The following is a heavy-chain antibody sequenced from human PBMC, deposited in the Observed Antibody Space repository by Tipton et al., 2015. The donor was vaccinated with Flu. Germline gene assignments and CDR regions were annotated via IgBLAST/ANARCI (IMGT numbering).Heavy chain of an antibody. V-gene: IGHV4-39*07. CDR1: GGSISSSSYY. CDR3: ARTFAEYCSGGSCYSSYYYYGMDV. CDR2: IYYSGST. J-gene: IGHJ6*02. Sequence: TLSLTCTVSGGSISSSSYYWGWIRQPPGKGLKWIGSIYYSGSTYYNPSLKSRVTISVDTSKNQFSLKLSSVTAADTAVYYCARTFAEYCSGGSCYSSYYYYGMDVWGQGTTVTVSS. D-gene: IGHD2-15*01.